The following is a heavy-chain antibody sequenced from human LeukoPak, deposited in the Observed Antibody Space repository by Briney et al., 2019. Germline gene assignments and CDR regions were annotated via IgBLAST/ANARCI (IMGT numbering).Heavy chain of an antibody. J-gene: IGHJ4*02. D-gene: IGHD4-17*01. CDR3: AKGRGTAVTSAANY. CDR2: IYTGGNT. Sequence: PGGSLRLSCAASGFTVSSNYMSWVRQAPGKGLEWVSVIYTGGNTYYTDSVKGRFTISRDNSKTTVSLQMNSLRAEDTAVYYCAKGRGTAVTSAANYWGQGTLVTVSS. V-gene: IGHV3-53*01. CDR1: GFTVSSNY.